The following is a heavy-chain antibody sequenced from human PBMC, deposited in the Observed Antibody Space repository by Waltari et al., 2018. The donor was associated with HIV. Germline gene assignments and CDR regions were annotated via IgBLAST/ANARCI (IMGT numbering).Heavy chain of an antibody. V-gene: IGHV3-23*01. CDR2: ISGSGGST. J-gene: IGHJ6*02. CDR1: GFPFSTSA. CDR3: VKEYQYSHSWYSFYGTDV. Sequence: EVPLFEARGGVVPPGGSLRPSCDASGFPFSTSAMTSARQAPGKGLEWVSAISGSGGSTYYADSVKGRFTISRDIPKNTLYLQMNSLRAEDTAVYFCVKEYQYSHSWYSFYGTDVWGQGTTVTVSS. D-gene: IGHD6-13*01.